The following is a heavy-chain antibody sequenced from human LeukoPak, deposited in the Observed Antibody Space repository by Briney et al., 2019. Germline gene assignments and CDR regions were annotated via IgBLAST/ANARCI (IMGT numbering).Heavy chain of an antibody. CDR3: AAHFRGFSPFDY. V-gene: IGHV4-61*02. D-gene: IGHD2/OR15-2a*01. J-gene: IGHJ4*02. CDR1: GGSISCGSYY. CDR2: IYTSGST. Sequence: PSQTLSLTCTVSGGSISCGSYYWSWIRQPAGKGLEWIGRIYTSGSTNYNPSLKSRVTISVDTSKNQFSLKLSSVTAADTAVYYCAAHFRGFSPFDYWGQGTLVTVSS.